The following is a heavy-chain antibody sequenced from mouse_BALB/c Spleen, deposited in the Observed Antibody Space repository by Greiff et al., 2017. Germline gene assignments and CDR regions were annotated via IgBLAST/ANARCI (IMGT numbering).Heavy chain of an antibody. J-gene: IGHJ4*01. D-gene: IGHD1-1*01. CDR3: ATLVGSSYAMDY. CDR2: IDPANGNT. CDR1: GFNIKDTY. V-gene: IGHV14-3*02. Sequence: EVKVVESGAELVKPGASVKLSCTASGFNIKDTYMHWVKQRPEQGLEWIGRIDPANGNTKYDPKFQGKATITADTSSNTAYLQLSSLTSEDTAVYYCATLVGSSYAMDYWGQGTSVTVSS.